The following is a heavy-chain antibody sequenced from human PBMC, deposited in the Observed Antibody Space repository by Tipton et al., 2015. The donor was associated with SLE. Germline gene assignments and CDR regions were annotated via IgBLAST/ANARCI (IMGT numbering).Heavy chain of an antibody. CDR3: ARVDSNYYYYMDV. V-gene: IGHV4-4*02. D-gene: IGHD4-11*01. CDR1: GGSISSSNW. J-gene: IGHJ6*03. Sequence: GLVKPSGTLSLTCAVSGGSISSSNWWSGVRQPPGKGLEWIGEINHSGSTNYNPSLKSRVTISVDTSKNQFSLKLSSVTAADTAVYYCARVDSNYYYYMDVWGKGTTVTVSS. CDR2: INHSGST.